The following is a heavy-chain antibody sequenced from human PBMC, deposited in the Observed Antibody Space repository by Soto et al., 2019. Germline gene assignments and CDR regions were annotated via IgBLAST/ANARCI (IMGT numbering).Heavy chain of an antibody. CDR1: GFTISSYW. CDR3: TRGGSYSYAAPDY. V-gene: IGHV3-74*01. J-gene: IGHJ4*02. D-gene: IGHD5-18*01. CDR2: INSAGSST. Sequence: EVQLVESGGGLVQPGGSLRLSCAASGFTISSYWMHWVRQAPGKGLVWVSRINSAGSSTTYADSVKGRFTISRDNAKNTLYLQMNNLRADDTAVYYCTRGGSYSYAAPDYWGQGTLVTVSS.